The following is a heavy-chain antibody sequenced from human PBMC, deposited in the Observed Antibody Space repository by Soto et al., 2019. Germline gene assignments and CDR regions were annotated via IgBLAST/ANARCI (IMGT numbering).Heavy chain of an antibody. CDR3: ATVWFGGSHNWFDP. V-gene: IGHV3-66*01. D-gene: IGHD3-10*01. CDR1: GFTVSSNY. J-gene: IGHJ5*02. CDR2: IYSGGST. Sequence: EVQVVESGGGLVQPGGSLRLSCAASGFTVSSNYMSWVRQAPGKGLEWVSVIYSGGSTYYADSVKGRFTISRDNSKNTLYLQMNSLRAEDTAVYYCATVWFGGSHNWFDPWGQGTLVTVSS.